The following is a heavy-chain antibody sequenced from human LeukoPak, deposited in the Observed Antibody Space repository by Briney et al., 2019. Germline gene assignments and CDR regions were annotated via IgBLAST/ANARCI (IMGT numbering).Heavy chain of an antibody. CDR2: IIPMFGTA. J-gene: IGHJ3*02. D-gene: IGHD2-21*02. CDR3: ARDGAVVVTENAFDI. CDR1: GYTFTGYY. V-gene: IGHV1-69*13. Sequence: SVKVSCKASGYTFTGYYMHWVRQAPGQGLEWMGGIIPMFGTANYAQKFQGRVTITADESTSTAYMELSSLRSEDTAVYYCARDGAVVVTENAFDIWGQGTMVTVSS.